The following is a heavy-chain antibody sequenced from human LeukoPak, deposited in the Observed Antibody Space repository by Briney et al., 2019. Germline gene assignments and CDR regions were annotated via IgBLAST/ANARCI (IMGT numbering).Heavy chain of an antibody. J-gene: IGHJ4*02. D-gene: IGHD6-19*01. Sequence: SETLSLTCTVSGGSISSSGYYWGWIRQSPGKGLEWIGSIYSSGSTYYTPSLQSRLIMSVDTSKNQFSLELSSVTAADTAVYYCARGQWSNDYWGQGTLVTVSS. CDR2: IYSSGST. V-gene: IGHV4-39*07. CDR1: GGSISSSGYY. CDR3: ARGQWSNDY.